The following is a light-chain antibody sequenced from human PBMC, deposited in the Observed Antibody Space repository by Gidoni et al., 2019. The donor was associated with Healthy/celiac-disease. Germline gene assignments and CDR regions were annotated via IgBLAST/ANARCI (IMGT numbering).Light chain of an antibody. CDR2: AAS. CDR1: QSISSY. J-gene: IGKJ2*01. CDR3: QQSYSTLPYT. Sequence: DIQMTHSPSSLSASVGDRVTITCRASQSISSYLNWYQQKPGKAPKLLIYAASSLQSGVPSRFSDSGYGTDFTLTISSLQPADFATYYCQQSYSTLPYTFGQRTKLEIK. V-gene: IGKV1-39*01.